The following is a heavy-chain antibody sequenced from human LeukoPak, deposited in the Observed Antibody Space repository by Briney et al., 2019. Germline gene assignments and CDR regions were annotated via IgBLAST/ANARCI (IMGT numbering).Heavy chain of an antibody. V-gene: IGHV3-30-3*01. Sequence: GGSLRLSCAAPGFTFSSYSMHWVRQAPGKGLEWAAVISYDGSNIYYADSVKGRFTISRDNSKNTLYLQMNSLRAEDTAVYYCARGIVVVPAALFYYWGQGTLVTVSS. CDR2: ISYDGSNI. CDR3: ARGIVVVPAALFYY. D-gene: IGHD2-2*01. J-gene: IGHJ4*02. CDR1: GFTFSSYS.